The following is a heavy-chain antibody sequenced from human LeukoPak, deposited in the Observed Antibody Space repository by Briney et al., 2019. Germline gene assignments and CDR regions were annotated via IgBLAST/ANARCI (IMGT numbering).Heavy chain of an antibody. V-gene: IGHV1-46*01. J-gene: IGHJ6*03. CDR2: ISPSDGRT. CDR1: GYTFTSYY. D-gene: IGHD5-18*01. CDR3: ARDSHRGNTYGYGNYYYYYTDV. Sequence: ASVKVSCKASGYTFTSYYMHWVRQAPGQGPEWMGIISPSDGRTTYAQKFQGRVTMTRDMSTSTVSMELSSLRSEDTAVYYCARDSHRGNTYGYGNYYYYYTDVWGEGTTVTVSS.